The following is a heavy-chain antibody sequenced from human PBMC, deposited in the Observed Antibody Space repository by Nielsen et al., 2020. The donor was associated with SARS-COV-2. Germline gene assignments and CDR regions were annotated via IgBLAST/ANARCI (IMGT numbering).Heavy chain of an antibody. Sequence: GGSLRLSCVASGFSFSDYAMSWVRQAPGKGLMWVSRMNADGSKSAYADSVKGRFTISRDNARDTLYLQMNSLSAEDTAVYYCVRVRDDGYYYDTGPYDYWGQGALVTVSS. D-gene: IGHD3-22*01. V-gene: IGHV3-74*01. J-gene: IGHJ4*02. CDR1: GFSFSDYA. CDR3: VRVRDDGYYYDTGPYDY. CDR2: MNADGSKS.